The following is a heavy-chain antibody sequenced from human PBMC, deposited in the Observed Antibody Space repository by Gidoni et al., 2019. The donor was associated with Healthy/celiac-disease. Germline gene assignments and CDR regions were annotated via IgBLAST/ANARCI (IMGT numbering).Heavy chain of an antibody. J-gene: IGHJ6*04. V-gene: IGHV3-43D*03. CDR2: ISWDGGST. CDR3: AKECYSRYYYYGMDV. CDR1: GFTFDDYA. D-gene: IGHD4-4*01. Sequence: EVQLVESGGVVVQPGGSLRLSCAASGFTFDDYAMHWVRQAPGKGLEWVFLISWDGGSTYYADSVKGRFTISIDNSKNSLYLQMNSLRAEDTALYYCAKECYSRYYYYGMDVWGKGTTVTVSS.